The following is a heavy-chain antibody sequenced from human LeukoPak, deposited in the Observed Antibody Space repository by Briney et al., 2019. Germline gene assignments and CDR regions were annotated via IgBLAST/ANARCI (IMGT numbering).Heavy chain of an antibody. D-gene: IGHD6-19*01. V-gene: IGHV1-18*01. CDR3: ARAIAVAGTTMDFQR. Sequence: ASVKVSCKASGYSFTSYGISWVRQAPGQGLEWMGWISAYNGNTHYEQKLQGRFTMTTDTSTSTAHMELRSLRSDDTAVYYCARAIAVAGTTMDFQRWGQGTLVTVSS. J-gene: IGHJ1*01. CDR2: ISAYNGNT. CDR1: GYSFTSYG.